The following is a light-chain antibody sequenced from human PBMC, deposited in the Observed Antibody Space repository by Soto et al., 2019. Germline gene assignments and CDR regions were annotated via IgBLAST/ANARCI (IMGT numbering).Light chain of an antibody. Sequence: QSALTQPASVSGSPGQSITISCTGTSSDVGSYNLVSWYQQHPGKAPKLMIYEGSKRPSGVSNRFSGSKSGNTASLTISGLQAEDEADYYCCSYAGSLVVFGGGTKLTFL. CDR2: EGS. V-gene: IGLV2-23*01. CDR3: CSYAGSLVV. J-gene: IGLJ2*01. CDR1: SSDVGSYNL.